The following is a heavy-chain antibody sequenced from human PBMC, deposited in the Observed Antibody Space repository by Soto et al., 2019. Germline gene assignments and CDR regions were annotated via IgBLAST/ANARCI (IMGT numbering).Heavy chain of an antibody. V-gene: IGHV1-69*06. D-gene: IGHD3-10*01. Sequence: SVKVSCKASGGTFSSYAISWVRQAPVQGLEWMGGIIPIFGTANYAQKFQGRVTITADKSTSTAYMELSSLRSEDTAVYYCARDFVGYYGSGSYHYWGQGTLVTVSS. CDR3: ARDFVGYYGSGSYHY. J-gene: IGHJ4*02. CDR1: GGTFSSYA. CDR2: IIPIFGTA.